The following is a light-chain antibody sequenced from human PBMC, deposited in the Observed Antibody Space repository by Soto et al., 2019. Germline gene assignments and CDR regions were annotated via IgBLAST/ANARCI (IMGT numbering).Light chain of an antibody. CDR2: EAS. CDR1: QSVSSY. Sequence: EIVLKHSPATLSLSPGERTTLSCRASQSVSSYLAWYQQKPGQAPRLLIYEASNRATGIPARFSGSGSGTDFTLTISTLEPEDFAVYYCQQRSNWPPYTFGGGTKVEIK. V-gene: IGKV3-11*01. J-gene: IGKJ4*01. CDR3: QQRSNWPPYT.